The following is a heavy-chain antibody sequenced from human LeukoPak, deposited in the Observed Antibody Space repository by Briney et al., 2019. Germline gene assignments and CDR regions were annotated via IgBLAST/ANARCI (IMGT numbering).Heavy chain of an antibody. D-gene: IGHD5-24*01. J-gene: IGHJ4*02. Sequence: PGGSLRLSCAASGFTFSSYWMSWVRQAPGKGLEWVANIKQDGSEKYYVDSVKGRFTISRDKAKNSLYLQMNSLRAEDTAVYYCARDKWLQGGVFDYWGQGTLVTVSS. CDR3: ARDKWLQGGVFDY. V-gene: IGHV3-7*01. CDR1: GFTFSSYW. CDR2: IKQDGSEK.